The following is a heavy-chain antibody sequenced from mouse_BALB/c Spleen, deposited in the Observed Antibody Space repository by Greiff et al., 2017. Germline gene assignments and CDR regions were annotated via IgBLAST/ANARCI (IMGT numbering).Heavy chain of an antibody. J-gene: IGHJ2*01. D-gene: IGHD2-1*01. V-gene: IGHV1-69*01. Sequence: QLQQPGAELVMPGASVKMSCKASGYTFTDYWMHWVKQRPGQGLEWIGAIDTSDSYTSYNQKFKGKATLTVDESSSTAYMQLSSLTSEDSAVYYCAREGDGNFDYWGQGTTLTVSS. CDR1: GYTFTDYW. CDR3: AREGDGNFDY. CDR2: IDTSDSYT.